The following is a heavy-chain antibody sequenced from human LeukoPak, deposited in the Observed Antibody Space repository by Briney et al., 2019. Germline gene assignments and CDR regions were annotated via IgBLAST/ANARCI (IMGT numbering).Heavy chain of an antibody. D-gene: IGHD3-16*01. V-gene: IGHV1-2*06. CDR3: ARVLCCGVLRWFDP. CDR1: GYTFTGYY. CDR2: INPNSGGT. Sequence: ASVKVSCKASGYTFTGYYMHWVRQAPGQGLEWMGRINPNSGGTNYAQKFQGRVTMTRDTSISTSYMELSRLRSDDTAVYYCARVLCCGVLRWFDPWGQGTLVTVSS. J-gene: IGHJ5*02.